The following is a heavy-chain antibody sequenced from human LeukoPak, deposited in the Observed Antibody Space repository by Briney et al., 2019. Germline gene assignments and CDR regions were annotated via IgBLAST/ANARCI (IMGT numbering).Heavy chain of an antibody. V-gene: IGHV1-69*02. J-gene: IGHJ4*02. CDR1: GGTFSSYT. D-gene: IGHD1-26*01. Sequence: SVKVSCKASGGTFSSYTISWVRQAPGQGLEWMGRIIPILGIANYAQKLQGRVTITADKSTSTAYMELSSLRSEDTAVYYCARTLGELIFDYWGQGTLVTVSS. CDR3: ARTLGELIFDY. CDR2: IIPILGIA.